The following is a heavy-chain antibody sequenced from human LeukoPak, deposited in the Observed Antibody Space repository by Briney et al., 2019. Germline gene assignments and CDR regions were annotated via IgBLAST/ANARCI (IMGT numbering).Heavy chain of an antibody. J-gene: IGHJ3*02. Sequence: SGTLSLTCSVSGGSITRYYWTWIRQPPGKGLEWIGYISHSGRTNFNPSLKSRVTISTDTSKSSFSLRLSSVTAADTAVYYCATSYVRGYSYPDAFDIWGQGTMVTVSS. CDR1: GGSITRYY. CDR3: ATSYVRGYSYPDAFDI. D-gene: IGHD5-18*01. CDR2: ISHSGRT. V-gene: IGHV4-59*01.